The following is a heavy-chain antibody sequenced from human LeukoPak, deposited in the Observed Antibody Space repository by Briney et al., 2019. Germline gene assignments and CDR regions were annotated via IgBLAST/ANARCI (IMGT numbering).Heavy chain of an antibody. D-gene: IGHD6-13*01. CDR1: GYTFTSYY. J-gene: IGHJ6*02. V-gene: IGHV1-46*01. CDR3: ARLIAAAGVDYYYGMDV. Sequence: ASVKVSCKASGYTFTSYYMHWVRQAPGQGLEWMGIINPSGGSTSYAQKFQGRVTMTRDTSTSTVYMELSSLRSEDTAVYYCARLIAAAGVDYYYGMDVWGQGTTVTVSS. CDR2: INPSGGST.